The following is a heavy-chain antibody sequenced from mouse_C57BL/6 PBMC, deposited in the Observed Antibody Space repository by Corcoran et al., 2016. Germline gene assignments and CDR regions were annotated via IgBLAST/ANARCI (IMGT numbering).Heavy chain of an antibody. CDR1: GYTFTDYY. CDR2: IYPGSGNT. V-gene: IGHV1-76*01. CDR3: ARDGFAY. J-gene: IGHJ3*01. Sequence: QVQLKQSGAELVRPGASVKLSCKASGYTFTDYYINWVKQRPGQVLEWIARIYPGSGNTYYNEKFKGKATLTAEKSSSTAYMQLSSLTSEDSAVYFCARDGFAYWGQGTLVTVSA.